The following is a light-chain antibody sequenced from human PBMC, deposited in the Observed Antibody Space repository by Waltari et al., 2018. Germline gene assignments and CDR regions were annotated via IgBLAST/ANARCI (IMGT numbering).Light chain of an antibody. CDR3: SSYGSTTLQVI. V-gene: IGLV2-14*03. CDR1: SSDVGDYKY. J-gene: IGLJ2*01. CDR2: DVN. Sequence: QSALTQPASVSGSPGQSITISCTGASSDVGDYKYVSWYQQYPGKAPNLMIYDVNHRPSGVSNRFSGSKCANTASLPISGRQAEDEADYYCSSYGSTTLQVIFGGGTKLSVL.